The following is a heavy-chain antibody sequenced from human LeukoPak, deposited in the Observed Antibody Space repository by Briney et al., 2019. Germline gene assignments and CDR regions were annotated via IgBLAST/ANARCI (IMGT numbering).Heavy chain of an antibody. CDR3: AREGTGTHFDY. J-gene: IGHJ4*02. D-gene: IGHD1-1*01. CDR2: ISWNSGSI. CDR1: GFTFDDYA. V-gene: IGHV3-9*01. Sequence: PGGSLRLSCAASGFTFDDYAMHWVRQAPGKGLEWVSGISWNSGSIGYADSVKGRFTISRDNAKNSLYLQMNSLRAEDTALYYCAREGTGTHFDYWGQGTLVTVSS.